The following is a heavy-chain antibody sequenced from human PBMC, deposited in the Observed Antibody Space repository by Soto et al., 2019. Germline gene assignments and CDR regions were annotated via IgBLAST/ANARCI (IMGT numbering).Heavy chain of an antibody. V-gene: IGHV3-48*02. CDR3: ARDPFNYYYDSSGYPTTVWYFDL. CDR1: GFTFSSYS. D-gene: IGHD3-22*01. J-gene: IGHJ2*01. Sequence: GGSLRLSCAASGFTFSSYSMNWVRQAPGKGLEWVSYISSSSSTIYYADSVKGRFTISRDNAKNSLYLQMNSLRDEDTAVYYCARDPFNYYYDSSGYPTTVWYFDLWGRGTLVTVSS. CDR2: ISSSSSTI.